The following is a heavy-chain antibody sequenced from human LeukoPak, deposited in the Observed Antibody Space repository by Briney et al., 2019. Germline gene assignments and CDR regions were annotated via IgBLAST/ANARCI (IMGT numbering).Heavy chain of an antibody. CDR3: ARVRSSKIFRAVYDSSGHHFDY. Sequence: SVKVSCKASGGTFSSYAISWVRQAPGQGLEWMGGIIPIFGTANYAQKFQGRVTITADESTSTAYMELSSLGSEDTAVYYCARVRSSKIFRAVYDSSGHHFDYWGQGTLVTVSS. CDR1: GGTFSSYA. J-gene: IGHJ4*02. D-gene: IGHD3-22*01. V-gene: IGHV1-69*13. CDR2: IIPIFGTA.